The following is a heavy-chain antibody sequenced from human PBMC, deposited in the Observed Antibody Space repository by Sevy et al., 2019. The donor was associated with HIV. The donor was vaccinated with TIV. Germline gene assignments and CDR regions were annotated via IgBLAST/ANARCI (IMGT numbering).Heavy chain of an antibody. D-gene: IGHD3-22*01. CDR3: VSGAYYYESRTENFDY. V-gene: IGHV3-30*03. CDR2: ISYDGSNK. J-gene: IGHJ4*02. Sequence: GGSLRLSCSASGFTFSNYAMHWVRQAPGKGLEWVGFISYDGSNKYYADSVKGRFTISRDNGNNTLYLQMNSLGAEDTAVYYCVSGAYYYESRTENFDYWGQGTLVTVSS. CDR1: GFTFSNYA.